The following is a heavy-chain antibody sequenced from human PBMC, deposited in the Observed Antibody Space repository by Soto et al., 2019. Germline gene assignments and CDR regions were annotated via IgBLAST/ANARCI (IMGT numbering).Heavy chain of an antibody. Sequence: QVQLQESGPGLVKPSQTLSLTCTVSGGSISSGGYYWSWIRQHPGKGLEWIGYIYYSGSTYYYPSLQCRFTISVETSKNQFSLKLSSVTAAETAVYYCARGVPPEYKFDYWGQGTLVDVSS. CDR2: IYYSGST. D-gene: IGHD1-1*01. J-gene: IGHJ4*02. CDR1: GGSISSGGYY. V-gene: IGHV4-31*03. CDR3: ARGVPPEYKFDY.